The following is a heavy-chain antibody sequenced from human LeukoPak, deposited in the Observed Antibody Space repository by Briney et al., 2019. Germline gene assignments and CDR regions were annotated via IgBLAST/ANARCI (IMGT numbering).Heavy chain of an antibody. J-gene: IGHJ5*02. V-gene: IGHV3-74*01. D-gene: IGHD6-19*01. CDR2: LNTDGSST. Sequence: PGGSLRLSCAASGFTLSNYWRHWVLHAPGKGLVSVSRLNTDGSSTSYADSVKGRFTISRDNAKNTLYLQMNSLRAEDTAVYYCARDVVAGTNWFDPWGQGTLVTVSS. CDR1: GFTLSNYW. CDR3: ARDVVAGTNWFDP.